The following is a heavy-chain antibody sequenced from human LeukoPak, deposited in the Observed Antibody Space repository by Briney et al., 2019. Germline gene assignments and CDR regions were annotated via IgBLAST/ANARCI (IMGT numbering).Heavy chain of an antibody. CDR3: ARDGSYSSSWYFDY. D-gene: IGHD6-13*01. Sequence: PTGGSLRLSCAVSGVNFSSYWMSWVRQAPGKGLEWVANIKQDGSEEYYVDSVKGRFTISTDNAKNSLYLQMNSLRAEDTAVYYCARDGSYSSSWYFDYWGQGTLVTVSS. V-gene: IGHV3-7*01. CDR2: IKQDGSEE. CDR1: GVNFSSYW. J-gene: IGHJ4*02.